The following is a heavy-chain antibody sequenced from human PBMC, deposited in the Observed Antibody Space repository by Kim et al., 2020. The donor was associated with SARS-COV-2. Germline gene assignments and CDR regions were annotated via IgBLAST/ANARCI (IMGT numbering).Heavy chain of an antibody. V-gene: IGHV3-72*01. CDR1: GFSFSAHF. CDR2: IRNKANRYTT. CDR3: VRDSQVSMYFDL. J-gene: IGHJ2*01. Sequence: GGSLRLSCAASGFSFSAHFMIWVRQAPGKGLEWLGRIRNKANRYTTEYAASVKCRFTIARDDSNSSLYLQMNSLTDEDTAMYFCVRDSQVSMYFDLWGR.